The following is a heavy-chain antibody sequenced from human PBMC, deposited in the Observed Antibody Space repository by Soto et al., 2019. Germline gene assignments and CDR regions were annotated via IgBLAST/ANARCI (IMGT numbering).Heavy chain of an antibody. J-gene: IGHJ4*02. CDR3: AREHSSSSKNY. D-gene: IGHD6-6*01. V-gene: IGHV1-69*08. Sequence: QVQLVQSGAEVKKPGSSVKVSCKASGGTFSSYTISWVRQDPGQGLEWMGRIIPILGIANYAQKFQGRVTITADKSTSTAYMELSSLRSEDTAVYYCAREHSSSSKNYWGQGTLVTVSS. CDR1: GGTFSSYT. CDR2: IIPILGIA.